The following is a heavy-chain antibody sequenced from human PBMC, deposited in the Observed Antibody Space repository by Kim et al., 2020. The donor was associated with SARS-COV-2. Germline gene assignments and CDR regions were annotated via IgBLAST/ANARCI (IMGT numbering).Heavy chain of an antibody. V-gene: IGHV4-59*01. D-gene: IGHD5-18*01. CDR3: ASLRLDTAMGALSY. J-gene: IGHJ4*02. Sequence: NPSLKSRVTISVDTSKNQFSLKLSSVTAADTAVYYCASLRLDTAMGALSYWGQGTLVTVSS.